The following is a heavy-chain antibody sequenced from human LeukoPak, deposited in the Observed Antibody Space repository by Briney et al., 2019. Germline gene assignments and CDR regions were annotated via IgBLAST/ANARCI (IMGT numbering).Heavy chain of an antibody. V-gene: IGHV4-59*01. CDR1: GDSFSYFY. CDR2: IYNSGST. J-gene: IGHJ4*02. CDR3: ARGVVAAAGRTFDF. Sequence: PSETLSLTCTVSGDSFSYFYWSWIRQPPGKGLEWIGYIYNSGSTNYNPSLKSRVTISLDTSKNQFSLKLSSVTAADTAVYYRARGVVAAAGRTFDFWGQGTLVTVSS. D-gene: IGHD6-13*01.